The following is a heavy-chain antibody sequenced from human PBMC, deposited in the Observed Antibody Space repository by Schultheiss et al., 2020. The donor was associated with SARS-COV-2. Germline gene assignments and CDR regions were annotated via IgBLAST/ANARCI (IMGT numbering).Heavy chain of an antibody. J-gene: IGHJ4*02. CDR3: AKGGTMVRGVIITLPHDY. CDR2: ISYDGSNK. Sequence: GGSLRLSCAASGFTFSSYGMHWVRQAPGKGLEWVAVISYDGSNKYYADSVKGRFTISRDNSKNTLYLQMNSLRAEDTAVYYCAKGGTMVRGVIITLPHDYWGQGTLVTAPQ. V-gene: IGHV3-30*18. CDR1: GFTFSSYG. D-gene: IGHD3-10*01.